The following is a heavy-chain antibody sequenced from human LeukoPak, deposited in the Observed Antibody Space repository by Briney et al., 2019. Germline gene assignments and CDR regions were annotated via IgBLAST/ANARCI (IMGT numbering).Heavy chain of an antibody. J-gene: IGHJ6*02. D-gene: IGHD6-13*01. CDR3: ASRKGGIAAASNYYYYGMDV. V-gene: IGHV1-8*01. Sequence: ASVKVSCKASGYTFTSYDINWVRQATRQRLEWMGWMNPNSGNTGYAQKFQGRVTMTRNTSISTAYMELSSLRSDDTAVYYCASRKGGIAAASNYYYYGMDVWGQGTTVTVSS. CDR2: MNPNSGNT. CDR1: GYTFTSYD.